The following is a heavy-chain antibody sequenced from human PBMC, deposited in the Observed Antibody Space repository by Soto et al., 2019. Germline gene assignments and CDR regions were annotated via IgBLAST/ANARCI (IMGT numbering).Heavy chain of an antibody. Sequence: QVQLQESGPGLVKPSQTLSLTCTVSGGSISSGDYYWSWIRQPPGKGLEWIGYIYYSGSTYYNPSLKSRVTISVATAKNQFSLKLSSVTAADTAVYYCARVWAPWDAFDIWGQGTMVTVSS. J-gene: IGHJ3*02. V-gene: IGHV4-30-4*01. CDR1: GGSISSGDYY. D-gene: IGHD3-16*01. CDR3: ARVWAPWDAFDI. CDR2: IYYSGST.